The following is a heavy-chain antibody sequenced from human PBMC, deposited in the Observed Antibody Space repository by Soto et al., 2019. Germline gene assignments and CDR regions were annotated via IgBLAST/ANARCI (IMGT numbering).Heavy chain of an antibody. J-gene: IGHJ4*02. CDR1: AGSLTNNY. D-gene: IGHD6-13*01. CDR2: IYYTGST. Sequence: SEALGLTCTLYAGSLTNNYWNSVRQPPGQGLEWLGYIYYTGSTNYNPSLESRVSISVDTSKNQLSLRLTSVTAADTAVYYCARTSSTWLIFDYWGQGAMVTVSS. CDR3: ARTSSTWLIFDY. V-gene: IGHV4-59*01.